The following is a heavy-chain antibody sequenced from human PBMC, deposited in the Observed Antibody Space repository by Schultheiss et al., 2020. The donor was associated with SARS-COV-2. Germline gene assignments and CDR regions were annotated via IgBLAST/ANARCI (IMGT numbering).Heavy chain of an antibody. CDR1: GYTFTSYD. CDR3: ASGVGATGGDAFDI. D-gene: IGHD1-26*01. V-gene: IGHV1-8*01. J-gene: IGHJ3*02. CDR2: MNPNSGNT. Sequence: ASVKVSCKASGYTFTSYDINWVRQATGQGLEWMGWMNPNSGNTGYAQKFQGRVTMTRNTSISTAYMELSSLRSDDTAVYYWASGVGATGGDAFDIWGQGTMVTVSS.